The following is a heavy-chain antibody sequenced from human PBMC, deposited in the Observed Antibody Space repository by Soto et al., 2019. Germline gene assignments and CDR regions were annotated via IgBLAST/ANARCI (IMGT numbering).Heavy chain of an antibody. D-gene: IGHD3-22*01. V-gene: IGHV3-21*01. CDR1: GFTFSTYS. CDR3: ARRYYYDTENRDAFDI. CDR2: MSSRSDYI. Sequence: EVQLVESGGGLVKPGGSLRLSCVASGFTFSTYSMNWVRQAPGKGLEWVSSMSSRSDYIFYADSVKGRFTISRDNAKNSLYLQMNSLRAEDTAVYYCARRYYYDTENRDAFDIWGQATLVTVSS. J-gene: IGHJ3*02.